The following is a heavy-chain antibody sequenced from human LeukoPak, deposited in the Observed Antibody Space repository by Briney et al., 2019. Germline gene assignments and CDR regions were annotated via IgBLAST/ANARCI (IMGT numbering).Heavy chain of an antibody. CDR1: GVSFSGYY. J-gene: IGHJ6*02. D-gene: IGHD3-10*01. CDR2: INHSGST. V-gene: IGHV4-34*01. Sequence: SETLSLTCAVYGVSFSGYYWSWIRQPPGKGLEWLGEINHSGSTNYNPSLKSRVTISVDTSKNQFSLKLSSVAAADTAVYYCARDSIGMGFGANYGMDVWGQGTTVTVSS. CDR3: ARDSIGMGFGANYGMDV.